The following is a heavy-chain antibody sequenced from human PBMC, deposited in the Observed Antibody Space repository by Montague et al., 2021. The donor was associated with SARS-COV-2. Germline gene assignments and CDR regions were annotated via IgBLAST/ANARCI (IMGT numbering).Heavy chain of an antibody. J-gene: IGHJ2*01. V-gene: IGHV4-31*03. Sequence: TLSLTCTVSGGSISSGGYHWSWIRRHPGKGLEWIGFIYYSGSTYYXPSLKSRVTISVDTSKNQFSLKLSSVTAADTAVYYCARDPINRITIFGVVTRGWYFDLWGRGTLVTVSS. CDR1: GGSISSGGYH. D-gene: IGHD3-3*01. CDR3: ARDPINRITIFGVVTRGWYFDL. CDR2: IYYSGST.